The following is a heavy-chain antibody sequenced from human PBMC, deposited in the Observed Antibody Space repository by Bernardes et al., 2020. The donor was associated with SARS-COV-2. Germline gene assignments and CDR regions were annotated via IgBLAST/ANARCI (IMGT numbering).Heavy chain of an antibody. V-gene: IGHV4-61*01. D-gene: IGHD3-10*01. CDR2: INYSGHT. CDR1: GDSVSRGSFY. CDR3: ARVPGWFGP. Sequence: SETLSLTCTVLGDSVSRGSFYGSWIRQAPGKGLEWIGYINYSGHTDYNPSLRSRVTILVETAKNQISLTLKSVTAADTAFYYGARVPGWFGPWGHGIMVTGSS. J-gene: IGHJ5*02.